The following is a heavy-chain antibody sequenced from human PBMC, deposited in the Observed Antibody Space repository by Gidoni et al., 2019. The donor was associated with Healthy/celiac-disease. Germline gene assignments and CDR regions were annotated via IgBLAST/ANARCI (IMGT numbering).Heavy chain of an antibody. CDR2: ISYDGSNK. CDR1: GFTFSSYG. D-gene: IGHD3-22*01. CDR3: AKDYYDSSGYYYGPFD. V-gene: IGHV3-30*18. Sequence: QVQLVESGGGVVQPGRSLRLSCAASGFTFSSYGMHWVRQAPGKGLEWVAVISYDGSNKYYADSVKGRFTISRDNSKNTLYLQMNSLRAEDTAVYYCAKDYYDSSGYYYGPFDWGQGTLVTVSS. J-gene: IGHJ4*02.